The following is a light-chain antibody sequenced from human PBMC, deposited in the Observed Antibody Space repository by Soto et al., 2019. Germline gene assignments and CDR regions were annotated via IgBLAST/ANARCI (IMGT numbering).Light chain of an antibody. Sequence: QSALTQPPSASGSPGESVTISCTGTRRDIGGYNYVSWYQQHPGKAPRLMIYEVTNRPSGVPDRFSGSKSGNTASLTVSGLQAGDGADYYCSSYGGSNDVVFGGGTKLTVL. J-gene: IGLJ2*01. CDR2: EVT. CDR3: SSYGGSNDVV. V-gene: IGLV2-8*01. CDR1: RRDIGGYNY.